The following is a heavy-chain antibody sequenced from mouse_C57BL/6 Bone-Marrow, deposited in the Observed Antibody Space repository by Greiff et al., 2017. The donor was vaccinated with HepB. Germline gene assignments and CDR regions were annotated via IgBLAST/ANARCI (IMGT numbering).Heavy chain of an antibody. CDR2: IHPNSGST. CDR1: GYTFTSYW. V-gene: IGHV1-64*01. Sequence: QVHVKQPGAELVKPGASVKLSCKASGYTFTSYWMHWVKQRPGQGLEWIGMIHPNSGSTNYNEKFKSKATLTVDKSSSTAYMQLSSLTSEDSAVYYCARDRGSSYEYFDVWGTVTTVTVSS. CDR3: ARDRGSSYEYFDV. J-gene: IGHJ1*03. D-gene: IGHD1-1*01.